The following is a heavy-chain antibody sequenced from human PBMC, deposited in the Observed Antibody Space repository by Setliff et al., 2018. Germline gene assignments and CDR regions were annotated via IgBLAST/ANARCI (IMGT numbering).Heavy chain of an antibody. Sequence: GGSLRLSCAASGFTFSDYSMNWVRQAPGKGLEWVSDISSSSSIIYYADSVKGRFTISRDNAQNSLYLQMNSLRAEDTAVYYCARSYNFWSGPALDVWGKGTTVTVSS. CDR2: ISSSSSII. V-gene: IGHV3-48*01. CDR3: ARSYNFWSGPALDV. D-gene: IGHD3-3*01. J-gene: IGHJ6*04. CDR1: GFTFSDYS.